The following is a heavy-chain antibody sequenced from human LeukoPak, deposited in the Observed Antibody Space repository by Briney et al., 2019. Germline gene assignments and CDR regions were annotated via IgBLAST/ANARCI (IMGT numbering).Heavy chain of an antibody. CDR2: ISGSSTRT. CDR1: GFTFSSYA. Sequence: GGSLRLSCADSGFTFSSYAMSWVRQAPGKGLEWVSSISGSSTRTYYADSVKGRFTVSRDNPKNTLYLQMNSLRAEDTAVYYCAKQRDCYDSSGYYRGYYFDYWGQGTLVTVSS. D-gene: IGHD3-22*01. J-gene: IGHJ4*02. CDR3: AKQRDCYDSSGYYRGYYFDY. V-gene: IGHV3-23*01.